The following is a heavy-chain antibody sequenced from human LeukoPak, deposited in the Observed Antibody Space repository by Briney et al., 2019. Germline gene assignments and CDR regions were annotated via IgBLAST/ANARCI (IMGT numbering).Heavy chain of an antibody. CDR1: GFTFSTYD. J-gene: IGHJ6*02. CDR3: AKKKTTGYYSYYAMDV. Sequence: PGGSLRLSCAASGFTFSTYDMHWVRQAPDKGLEWVAVTSYDGSNNYYAESVKGRFTISRDNPKSTLYLQMSSLRAEDTALYYCAKKKTTGYYSYYAMDVWGQGTTVTVSS. V-gene: IGHV3-30*18. D-gene: IGHD1-14*01. CDR2: TSYDGSNN.